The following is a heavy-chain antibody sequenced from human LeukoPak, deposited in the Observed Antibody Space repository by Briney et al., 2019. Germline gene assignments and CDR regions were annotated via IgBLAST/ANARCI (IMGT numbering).Heavy chain of an antibody. CDR3: ARNLWFGESSDAFDM. CDR1: GYTFTSYG. J-gene: IGHJ3*02. CDR2: ISAYNGNT. Sequence: GASAKVSCKASGYTFTSYGISWVRQAPGQGLEWMGWISAYNGNTNYAQKLQGRVTMTTDTSTSTAYMELRSLRSDDTAVYYCARNLWFGESSDAFDMWGQGTMVTVSS. V-gene: IGHV1-18*01. D-gene: IGHD3-10*01.